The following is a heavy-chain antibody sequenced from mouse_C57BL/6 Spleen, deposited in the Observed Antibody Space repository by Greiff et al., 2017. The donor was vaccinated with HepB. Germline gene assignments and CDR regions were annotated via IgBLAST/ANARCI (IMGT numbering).Heavy chain of an antibody. CDR2: INPGSGGT. J-gene: IGHJ2*01. CDR3: ARSFDDAYYFDY. D-gene: IGHD2-3*01. V-gene: IGHV1-54*01. Sequence: LVESGAELVRPGTSVKVSCKASGYAFTNYLIEWVKQRPGQGLEWIGVINPGSGGTNYNEKFKGKATLTADKSSSTAYMQLSSLTSEDSAVYFCARSFDDAYYFDYWGQGTTLTVSS. CDR1: GYAFTNYL.